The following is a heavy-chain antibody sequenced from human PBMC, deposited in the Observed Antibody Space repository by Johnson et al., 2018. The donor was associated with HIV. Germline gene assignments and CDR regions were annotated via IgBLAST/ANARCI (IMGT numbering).Heavy chain of an antibody. CDR1: GFTFGDYG. J-gene: IGHJ3*02. D-gene: IGHD3/OR15-3a*01. CDR3: APWTAI. V-gene: IGHV3-23*04. Sequence: VQLVESGGRVVRPGGSLRLSCVVSGFTFGDYGMTWVRQAPGKGLECVSAISGAGGTTYYADSVKGWFTISRDNSKNTLYLQMNSQKAANTAVYYCAPWTAIWGQGTMVTVSS. CDR2: ISGAGGTT.